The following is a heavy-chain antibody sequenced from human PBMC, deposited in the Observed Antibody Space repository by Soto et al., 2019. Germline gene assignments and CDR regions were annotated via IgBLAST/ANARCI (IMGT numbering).Heavy chain of an antibody. D-gene: IGHD3-9*01. CDR3: ATDDDILTGYRDNLFDL. Sequence: SVKVSCKASGGTFSSYAISWVRQAPGQGLEWMGGIIPIFGTANYAQKFQGRVTITADKSTSTAYMELSSLRSEDTAVYYCATDDDILTGYRDNLFDLWGKGTLVTV. CDR2: IIPIFGTA. V-gene: IGHV1-69*06. CDR1: GGTFSSYA. J-gene: IGHJ5*02.